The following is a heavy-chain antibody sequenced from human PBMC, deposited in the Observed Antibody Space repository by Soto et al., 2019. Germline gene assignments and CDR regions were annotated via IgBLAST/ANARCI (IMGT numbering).Heavy chain of an antibody. Sequence: SETLSLTCAVYGGSFSGYYWSWIRQPPGKGLEWIGEINHSGSTNYNPSLKSRVTISVDTSKNQFSLKLSSVTAADTAVYYCARGTSRRMVYAILPFDYWGQGTLVTVSS. CDR3: ARGTSRRMVYAILPFDY. CDR1: GGSFSGYY. D-gene: IGHD2-8*01. J-gene: IGHJ4*02. V-gene: IGHV4-34*01. CDR2: INHSGST.